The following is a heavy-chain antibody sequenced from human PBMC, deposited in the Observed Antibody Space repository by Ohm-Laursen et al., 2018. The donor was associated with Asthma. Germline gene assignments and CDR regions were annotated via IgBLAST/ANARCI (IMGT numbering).Heavy chain of an antibody. J-gene: IGHJ3*02. D-gene: IGHD2-21*02. CDR3: ARRDYSGGDPNAAFDI. V-gene: IGHV3-21*06. CDR1: GYTFSRYS. Sequence: SLRLSCTASGYTFSRYSIHWIRQIPGKGLEWVASISTASSFIYYADSVRGRFTISRDNSKNILYMQMNSLRAEDTAVYYCARRDYSGGDPNAAFDIWGQGTMVTVSS. CDR2: ISTASSFI.